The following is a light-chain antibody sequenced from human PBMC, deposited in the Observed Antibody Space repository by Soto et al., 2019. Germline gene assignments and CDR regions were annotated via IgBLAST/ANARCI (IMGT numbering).Light chain of an antibody. CDR3: QQYNSWLWT. V-gene: IGKV3-15*01. CDR2: GAS. J-gene: IGKJ1*01. CDR1: PSVSSK. Sequence: EIVMTQSPATLSVSPGEGATLSCRASPSVSSKLAWYQQKPGQAPRLLIYGASTRATGIPARFSGSGSGTEFTLIISSLQSEDSAVYYCQQYNSWLWTFGQGTKVDIK.